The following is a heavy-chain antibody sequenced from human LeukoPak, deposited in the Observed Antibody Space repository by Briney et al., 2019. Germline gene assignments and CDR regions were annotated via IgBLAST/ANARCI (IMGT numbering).Heavy chain of an antibody. D-gene: IGHD6-13*01. J-gene: IGHJ4*02. V-gene: IGHV3-9*01. CDR1: GFTFDDYA. CDR3: ARDGSYSSSWYFDY. CDR2: ISWNSGSI. Sequence: GGSLRLSCAASGFTFDDYAMHWVRQAPGKGLEWVSGISWNSGSIGYADSMKGRFTISRDNAKNSLYLQMNSLRAEDTAVYYCARDGSYSSSWYFDYWGQGTLVTVSS.